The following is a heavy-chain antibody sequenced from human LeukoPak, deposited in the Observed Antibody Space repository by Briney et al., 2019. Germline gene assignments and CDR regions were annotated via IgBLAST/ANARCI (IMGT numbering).Heavy chain of an antibody. Sequence: GGSLRLSCAASGFTFSSYAMSWVRQAPGKGLEWVSAISGSGGSTYYADSVKGRFTISRDNSKNTLYLQMNSLRAEDTAVYYCAKDHCSSTSCLGFDYWGQGTLVIVSS. CDR2: ISGSGGST. V-gene: IGHV3-23*01. J-gene: IGHJ4*02. D-gene: IGHD2-2*01. CDR1: GFTFSSYA. CDR3: AKDHCSSTSCLGFDY.